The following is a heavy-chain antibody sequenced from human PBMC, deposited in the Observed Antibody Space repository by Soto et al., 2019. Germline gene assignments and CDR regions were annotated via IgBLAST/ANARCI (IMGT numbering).Heavy chain of an antibody. D-gene: IGHD3-10*01. CDR3: ASGGSGSYYNPDY. CDR2: IYHSGST. J-gene: IGHJ4*02. V-gene: IGHV4-30-2*01. Sequence: SETLSLTCAVSGGSISSGGYSWSWIRQPPGKGLEWIGYIYHSGSTNCNPSLKSRVTISVDKSKNQFSLKLSSVTAADTAVYYCASGGSGSYYNPDYWGQGTLVTVSS. CDR1: GGSISSGGYS.